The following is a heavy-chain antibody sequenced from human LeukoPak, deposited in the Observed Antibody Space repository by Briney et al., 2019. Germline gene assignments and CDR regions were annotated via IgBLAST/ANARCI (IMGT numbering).Heavy chain of an antibody. V-gene: IGHV1-3*01. CDR3: AIAEARYYYYGMDV. D-gene: IGHD1-14*01. CDR2: INAGNGNT. J-gene: IGHJ6*02. Sequence: ASVKVSCKASGYTFTSYAMHWVRQAPGQRLEWMGWINAGNGNTKYSQKFQGRVTITRDTSASTAYMELSSPRSEDTAVYYCAIAEARYYYYGMDVWGQGTTVTVSS. CDR1: GYTFTSYA.